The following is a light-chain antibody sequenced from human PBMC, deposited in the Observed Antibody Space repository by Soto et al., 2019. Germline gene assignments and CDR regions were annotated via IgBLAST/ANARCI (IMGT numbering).Light chain of an antibody. J-gene: IGKJ5*01. CDR1: QSISNY. CDR2: GIS. Sequence: DIQLTQSPSSLSASVEDRVTISCRASQSISNYLNWYQQKPGKAPEPLIYGISTLQKGVPSRFSGSGSGTDFILTINSLQPEDFATYYCQQSYRIPRTFGQGTRLEIK. V-gene: IGKV1-39*01. CDR3: QQSYRIPRT.